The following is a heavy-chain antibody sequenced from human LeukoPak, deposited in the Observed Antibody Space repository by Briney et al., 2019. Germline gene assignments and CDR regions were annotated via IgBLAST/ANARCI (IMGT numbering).Heavy chain of an antibody. Sequence: GGPLRLSCAASGFTFSSYWMSWVRQAPGKGLEWVANIKQDGSEKYYVDSVKGRFTISRDNAKNSLYLQMNSLRAEDTAVYYCARDQSVGATEIDYWGQGTLVTVSS. CDR1: GFTFSSYW. CDR3: ARDQSVGATEIDY. J-gene: IGHJ4*02. V-gene: IGHV3-7*01. D-gene: IGHD1-26*01. CDR2: IKQDGSEK.